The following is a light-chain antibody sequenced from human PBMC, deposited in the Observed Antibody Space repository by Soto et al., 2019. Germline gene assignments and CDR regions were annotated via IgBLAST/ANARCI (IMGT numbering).Light chain of an antibody. CDR1: QSINNF. J-gene: IGKJ1*01. Sequence: DVQMTQSPSSLSASVGDRITITCRASQSINNFLNWYQQKPGKAPEVLIYAASTLQSGVPARFSGSGSGTDFTLTISSLRPEDFASYFCQQSYSSPGTFGQGTKVEIK. V-gene: IGKV1-39*01. CDR3: QQSYSSPGT. CDR2: AAS.